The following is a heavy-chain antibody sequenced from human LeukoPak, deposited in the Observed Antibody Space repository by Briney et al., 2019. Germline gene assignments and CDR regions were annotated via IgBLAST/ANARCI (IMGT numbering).Heavy chain of an antibody. CDR2: ISGSGGST. Sequence: GGSLRLSCAASGFTFSSYAMSWVRQAPGKGLEWVSAISGSGGSTYYADSVKGRFTISRDNAKNSLYLQMNSLRAEDTAVYYCARDKGSSWPFDYWGQGTLVTVSS. D-gene: IGHD6-13*01. CDR1: GFTFSSYA. J-gene: IGHJ4*02. CDR3: ARDKGSSWPFDY. V-gene: IGHV3-23*01.